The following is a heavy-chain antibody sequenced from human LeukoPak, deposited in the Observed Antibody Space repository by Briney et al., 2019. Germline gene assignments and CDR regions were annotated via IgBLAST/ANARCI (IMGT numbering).Heavy chain of an antibody. V-gene: IGHV3-7*01. CDR1: GFSFSRFW. CDR3: ARHSGTYFGY. CDR2: IKQDGSKK. D-gene: IGHD1-26*01. Sequence: GGSLRLSCAASGFSFSRFWMTSGRQAPGEGPEWVANIKQDGSKKYYVDSVKGRFTISRDHAKYSLYLQMSSLRAEDTAVYYCARHSGTYFGYWGQGTLVTVSS. J-gene: IGHJ4*02.